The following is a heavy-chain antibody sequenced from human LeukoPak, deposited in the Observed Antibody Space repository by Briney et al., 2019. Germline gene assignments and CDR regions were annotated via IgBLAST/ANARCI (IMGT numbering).Heavy chain of an antibody. D-gene: IGHD1-7*01. Sequence: GASVKVSCKASTSTFTAYNIHWVRQAPGQGLEWMGWINPNSGGTKYAQKFQGRVTMTRDTSINSAYMELSRLRSDDTAIYYCARDWDWNYSFDYWGQGTLVTVSS. CDR2: INPNSGGT. J-gene: IGHJ4*02. V-gene: IGHV1-2*02. CDR3: ARDWDWNYSFDY. CDR1: TSTFTAYN.